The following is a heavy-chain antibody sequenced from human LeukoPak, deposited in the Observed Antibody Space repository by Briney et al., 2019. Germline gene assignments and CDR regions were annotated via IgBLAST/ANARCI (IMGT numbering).Heavy chain of an antibody. D-gene: IGHD1-26*01. V-gene: IGHV4-4*07. CDR3: AKGNWGERLDWYFDL. CDR1: SDSISSYY. Sequence: SETLSLTCTVSSDSISSYYWSWIRQPAGKGLEWIGRIYASGSTNCNPSLKSRVTMSVDTSKNQFSLKLSSVTAADTAVYYCAKGNWGERLDWYFDLWGRGTLVTVSS. CDR2: IYASGST. J-gene: IGHJ2*01.